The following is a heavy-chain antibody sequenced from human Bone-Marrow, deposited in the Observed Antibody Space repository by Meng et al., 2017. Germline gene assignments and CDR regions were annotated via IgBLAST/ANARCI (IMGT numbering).Heavy chain of an antibody. V-gene: IGHV2-5*02. CDR1: GFSLSTSGVG. D-gene: IGHD3-10*01. Sequence: SGPTLVKPTQTLTLTCTFSGFSLSTSGVGVGWIRQPPGKALEWLALIYWDDDKRYSPSLKSRLTITKDTSKNQVVLTMTNMDPVDTATYYCARSPMAQAGLSENWFDPWGQGTLVTVSS. CDR3: ARSPMAQAGLSENWFDP. J-gene: IGHJ5*02. CDR2: IYWDDDK.